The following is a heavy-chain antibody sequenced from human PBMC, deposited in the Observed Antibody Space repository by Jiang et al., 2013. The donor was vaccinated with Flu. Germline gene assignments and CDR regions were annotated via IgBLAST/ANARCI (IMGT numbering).Heavy chain of an antibody. J-gene: IGHJ4*02. V-gene: IGHV3-30*10. Sequence: AVISYGEKNKYYTDSVKGRFTISRDNSKSTLFLQMNSLRADDTAVYYCARDSFNPMSPVVSCYLDLWGQGTLVTVSS. D-gene: IGHD4-23*01. CDR2: ISYGEKNK. CDR3: ARDSFNPMSPVVSCYLDL.